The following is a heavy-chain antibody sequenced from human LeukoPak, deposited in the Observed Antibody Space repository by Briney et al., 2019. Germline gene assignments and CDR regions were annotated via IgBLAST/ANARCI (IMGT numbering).Heavy chain of an antibody. D-gene: IGHD3-22*01. CDR1: DGSISSYY. V-gene: IGHV4-59*01. CDR2: ISYSGST. Sequence: KPSETLSLTCTVSDGSISSYYWSWIRQPPGKGLEWIGYISYSGSTNYNPSLKSRVTISVDTSKNQLSVKLSSVTAADTAVYYCARDGAYYYDSSGYYDYWGQGTLVTVSS. CDR3: ARDGAYYYDSSGYYDY. J-gene: IGHJ4*02.